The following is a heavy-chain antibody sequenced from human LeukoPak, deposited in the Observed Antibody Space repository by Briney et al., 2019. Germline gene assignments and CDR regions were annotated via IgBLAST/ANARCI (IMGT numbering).Heavy chain of an antibody. CDR3: ARVSSRCGGDCSPYYYYGMDV. CDR1: GGTFSSYA. Sequence: SVKVSCKASGGTFSSYAISWVRQAPGQGLEWMGRIIPILGIANYAQKFQGRVTITADKSTSTAYMELSSLRSEDTAVYYCARVSSRCGGDCSPYYYYGMDVWGQGTTVTVSS. CDR2: IIPILGIA. V-gene: IGHV1-69*04. D-gene: IGHD2-21*02. J-gene: IGHJ6*02.